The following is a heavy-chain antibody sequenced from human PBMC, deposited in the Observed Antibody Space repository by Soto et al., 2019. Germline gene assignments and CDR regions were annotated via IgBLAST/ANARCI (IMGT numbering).Heavy chain of an antibody. CDR3: ARDQLEGNWFDP. J-gene: IGHJ5*02. V-gene: IGHV4-30-2*01. CDR2: IHHSGSS. Sequence: QLQLQESGSGLVRPSQTLSLTCAVSGGSISSGGYSWNWIRQPPGKGLEWIGYIHHSGSSLYNPSLQSRVTISVDKSKNQFSLKLSSVTAADTAVYYCARDQLEGNWFDPWGQGTLVTVSS. CDR1: GGSISSGGYS. D-gene: IGHD1-1*01.